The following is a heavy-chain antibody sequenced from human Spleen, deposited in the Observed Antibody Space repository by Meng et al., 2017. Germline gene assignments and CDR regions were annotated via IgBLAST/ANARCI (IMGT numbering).Heavy chain of an antibody. CDR2: IIPLFGTP. D-gene: IGHD1-26*01. CDR1: GGTFTTHA. Sequence: SVKVSCKSSGGTFTTHAFTWVRQAPGQGLEWVGGIIPLFGTPNYAQKFQGRVTITADESTNTAYIELSSLTSEDTALYYCARDFRGSYYRVDYWGQGTLVTVSS. CDR3: ARDFRGSYYRVDY. J-gene: IGHJ4*02. V-gene: IGHV1-69*13.